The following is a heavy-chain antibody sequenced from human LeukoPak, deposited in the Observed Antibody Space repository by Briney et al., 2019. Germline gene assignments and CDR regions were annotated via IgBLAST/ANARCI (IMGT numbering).Heavy chain of an antibody. D-gene: IGHD2-2*01. CDR1: GGSFSGYY. CDR2: INHSGST. Sequence: PSETLSLTCAVYGGSFSGYYWSWIRQPPGKGLEWIGEINHSGSTNYNPSLKSRVTISVDTSKNQFSLKLSSVTAADTAVYYCARGGGDCSSTSCYAFDIWGQGTMVTVSS. V-gene: IGHV4-34*01. J-gene: IGHJ3*02. CDR3: ARGGGDCSSTSCYAFDI.